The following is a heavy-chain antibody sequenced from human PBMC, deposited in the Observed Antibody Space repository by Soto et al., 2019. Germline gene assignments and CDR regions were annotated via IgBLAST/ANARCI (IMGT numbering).Heavy chain of an antibody. J-gene: IGHJ6*02. CDR2: IYYSGST. CDR1: GCSISSYY. Sequence: SETLSLTCTVSGCSISSYYWSWILQPPGTGLEWIGYIYYSGSTNYNPSLKSRVTISVDTSKNQFSLKLSSVTAADTAVYYCARDLTVGATYACDYGMEVWGQGTTVNV. CDR3: ARDLTVGATYACDYGMEV. D-gene: IGHD1-26*01. V-gene: IGHV4-59*01.